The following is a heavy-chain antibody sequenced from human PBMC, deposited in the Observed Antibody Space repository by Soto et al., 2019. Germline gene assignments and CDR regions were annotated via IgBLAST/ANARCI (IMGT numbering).Heavy chain of an antibody. Sequence: SETLSLTCTVSGGSISSGGYYWSWIRQHPGKGLEWIGYIYYSGSTYYNPSLKSRVTISVDTSKNQFSLKLSSVTAADTAVYYCARSNSRVNRFDPWGQGTLVTVSS. J-gene: IGHJ5*02. V-gene: IGHV4-31*03. D-gene: IGHD6-13*01. CDR1: GGSISSGGYY. CDR3: ARSNSRVNRFDP. CDR2: IYYSGST.